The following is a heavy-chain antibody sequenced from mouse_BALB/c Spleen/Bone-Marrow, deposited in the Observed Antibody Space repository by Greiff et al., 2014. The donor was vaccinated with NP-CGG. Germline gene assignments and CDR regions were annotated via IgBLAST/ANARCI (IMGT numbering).Heavy chain of an antibody. D-gene: IGHD2-10*02. Sequence: VQLQQSGAGLVKPGASVKLSCKASGYTFTEYIIRWVKRRSGQGLEWIGWFYPGSGSIKYNEKFKDKATLTADKSSSTVYMELSRLTSEDSAVYFCARHESYGNYLYFDVWGAGTTVTVSS. J-gene: IGHJ1*01. CDR1: GYTFTEYI. CDR3: ARHESYGNYLYFDV. V-gene: IGHV1-62-2*01. CDR2: FYPGSGSI.